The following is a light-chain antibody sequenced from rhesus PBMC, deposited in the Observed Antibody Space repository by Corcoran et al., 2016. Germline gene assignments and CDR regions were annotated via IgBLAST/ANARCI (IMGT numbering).Light chain of an antibody. Sequence: DIQMTQSPSSLSASVGVRVTITCRASQGISNYLSWYQQKPGKAPKPLIYNASTLQSGVPSRFSCSGSVTDFTLTISSLQPEDFATDYCLQYNSDPYSFGQGTKVEIK. CDR3: LQYNSDPYS. V-gene: IGKV1-43*02. CDR1: QGISNY. J-gene: IGKJ2*01. CDR2: NAS.